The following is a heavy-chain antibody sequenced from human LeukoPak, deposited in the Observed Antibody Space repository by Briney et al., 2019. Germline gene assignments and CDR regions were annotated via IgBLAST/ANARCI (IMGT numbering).Heavy chain of an antibody. J-gene: IGHJ3*02. CDR2: ISGSGGST. V-gene: IGHV3-23*01. D-gene: IGHD2-15*01. CDR1: GFTFSSYA. CDR3: AKDGDIVVVVAATDAFDI. Sequence: GSLRLSCAASGFTFSSYAMSWVRQAPGKGLEWVSAISGSGGSTYYADSVKGRFTISRDNSKNTLYLQMNSLRAEDTAVYYCAKDGDIVVVVAATDAFDIWGQGTMVTVSS.